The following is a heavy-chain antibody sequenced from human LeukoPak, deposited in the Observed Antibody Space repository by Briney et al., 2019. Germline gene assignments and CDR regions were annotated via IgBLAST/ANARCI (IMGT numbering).Heavy chain of an antibody. V-gene: IGHV4-39*01. CDR2: AYYSGSD. CDR1: GGSISSNDNY. D-gene: IGHD1-26*01. J-gene: IGHJ4*02. Sequence: SETLSLTCTVSGGSISSNDNYWGWIRQPPGKGLEWIGSAYYSGSDSYNRSLKSRVTISVDTSRNQFSLRLSSVTAADTAVYYCLGGSYYYFDYWGQGTLVTVSS. CDR3: LGGSYYYFDY.